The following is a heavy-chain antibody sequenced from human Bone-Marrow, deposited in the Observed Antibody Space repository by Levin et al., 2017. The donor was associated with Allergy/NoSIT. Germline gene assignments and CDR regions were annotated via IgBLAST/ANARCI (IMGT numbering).Heavy chain of an antibody. CDR1: GDTLTDFS. CDR2: FDREDGET. Sequence: GESLKISCRVSGDTLTDFSIHWVRQAPGKGLEWMGGFDREDGETIYAQQFQDRLTMTEDTSSDTAYMELSSLRSDDTALYYCATGKNSGWSAFDIWGQGTMVTVSS. V-gene: IGHV1-24*01. D-gene: IGHD6-19*01. J-gene: IGHJ3*02. CDR3: ATGKNSGWSAFDI.